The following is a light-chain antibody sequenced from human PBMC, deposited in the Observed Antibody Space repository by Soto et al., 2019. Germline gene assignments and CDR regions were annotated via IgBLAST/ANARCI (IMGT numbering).Light chain of an antibody. CDR1: SSDVGSYNL. CDR2: EGS. Sequence: QSVLTQPASVSGSPGQSITISCTGTSSDVGSYNLVSWYQQHPGKAPKLMIYEGSKRPSGVSNRFSGSKSGNTASLTISGLQAEDEADYYCCSYAGSSTFDVVFGGGTKGTVL. CDR3: CSYAGSSTFDVV. J-gene: IGLJ2*01. V-gene: IGLV2-23*03.